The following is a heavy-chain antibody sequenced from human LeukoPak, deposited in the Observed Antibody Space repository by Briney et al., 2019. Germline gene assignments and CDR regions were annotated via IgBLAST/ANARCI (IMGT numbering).Heavy chain of an antibody. D-gene: IGHD3-22*01. CDR2: INSDGGST. CDR1: GFTFSSYW. V-gene: IGHV3-74*01. J-gene: IGHJ6*02. Sequence: PGGSLRLSCAASGFTFSSYWMHWVRQAPGKGLVWVSRINSDGGSTSYADSVKGRFTISRDNAKNTLYLQMNSLRAEDTAVYYCASLDSSGYYYDYYYYYGMDVWGQGTTVTVSS. CDR3: ASLDSSGYYYDYYYYYGMDV.